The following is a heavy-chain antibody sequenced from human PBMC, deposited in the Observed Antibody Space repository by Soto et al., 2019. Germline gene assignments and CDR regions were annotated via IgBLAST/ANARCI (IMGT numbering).Heavy chain of an antibody. CDR1: GGSISSGGYY. Sequence: QVQLQESGPGLVKPSQTLSLTCTVSGGSISSGGYYWSWIRQHPGKGLEWIGYIYYSGSTYYNPSRKSRVTISVDTSKNHFSLKLSSVTAADTAVYYCAIYDSSGSRGFQHWGQGTLVTVSS. D-gene: IGHD3-22*01. J-gene: IGHJ1*01. CDR3: AIYDSSGSRGFQH. V-gene: IGHV4-31*03. CDR2: IYYSGST.